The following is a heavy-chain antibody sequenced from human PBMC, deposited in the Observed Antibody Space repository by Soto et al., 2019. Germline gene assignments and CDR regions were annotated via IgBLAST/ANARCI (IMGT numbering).Heavy chain of an antibody. J-gene: IGHJ4*02. CDR2: ISSGGDTT. CDR1: GFTFSTYA. V-gene: IGHV3-23*01. CDR3: AKVTRLGFGGGWDY. Sequence: GGSLRLSCAASGFTFSTYAMSWVRQAPGKGLEWISAISSGGDTTYYADSVKGGFTFSRDNSKNTVYLQMNSLRAEDTAIYYCAKVTRLGFGGGWDYWGQGTLVTVSS. D-gene: IGHD3-16*01.